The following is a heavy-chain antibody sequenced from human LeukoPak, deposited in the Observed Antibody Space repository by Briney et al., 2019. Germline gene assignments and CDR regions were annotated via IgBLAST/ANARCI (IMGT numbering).Heavy chain of an antibody. CDR1: GFTFSSYW. V-gene: IGHV3-74*01. CDR2: INSDGSST. D-gene: IGHD6-13*01. CDR3: ARVGGAAAGYYYYYYMDV. Sequence: GGSLRLSCAASGFTFSSYWMHWVRQAPGKGLVWVSRINSDGSSTSYADSVKGRFTISRDNAKNTLYLQMNSLRAEDTAVYYCARVGGAAAGYYYYYYMDVWGKGTTVTVSS. J-gene: IGHJ6*03.